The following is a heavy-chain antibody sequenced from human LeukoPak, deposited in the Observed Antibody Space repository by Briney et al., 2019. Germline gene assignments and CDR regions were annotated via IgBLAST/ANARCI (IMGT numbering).Heavy chain of an antibody. D-gene: IGHD1-1*01. CDR3: ARGGRLEPI. Sequence: ASVKVSCKASGYTFTSYDINWVRQATGQGLEWMGWMNPNSGNTGYAQKFQGRVTMTRDMSTSTVYMELSSLRSEDTAVYYCARGGRLEPIWGQGTLVTVSS. CDR1: GYTFTSYD. J-gene: IGHJ4*02. CDR2: MNPNSGNT. V-gene: IGHV1-8*01.